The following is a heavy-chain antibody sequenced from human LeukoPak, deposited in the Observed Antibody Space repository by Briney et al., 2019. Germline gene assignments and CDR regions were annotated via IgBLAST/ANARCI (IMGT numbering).Heavy chain of an antibody. CDR2: ISYSGNT. Sequence: SETLSLTCTVSGGSISNYYWSWIRQPPGKELEWIGYISYSGNTDSNPSLKSRVTISVDTSKNQFSLKLSSVTAADTAVYYCAGVSSSWYPAWGQGTLVTVSS. V-gene: IGHV4-59*12. D-gene: IGHD6-13*01. CDR3: AGVSSSWYPA. J-gene: IGHJ5*02. CDR1: GGSISNYY.